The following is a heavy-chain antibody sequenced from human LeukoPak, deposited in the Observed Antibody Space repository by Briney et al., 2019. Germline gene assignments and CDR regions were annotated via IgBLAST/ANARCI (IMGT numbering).Heavy chain of an antibody. J-gene: IGHJ6*04. CDR3: ARQFSVAEGMDV. Sequence: NPSETLSLTCTVSGGSISSSSYYWGWIRQPPGKGLEWIGSIYYSGSTYYNPSLKSRVTLSVDTSKNQFSLKLSSVTAADTAVYYCARQFSVAEGMDVWGKGTTVTVSS. V-gene: IGHV4-39*01. CDR2: IYYSGST. CDR1: GGSISSSSYY. D-gene: IGHD6-19*01.